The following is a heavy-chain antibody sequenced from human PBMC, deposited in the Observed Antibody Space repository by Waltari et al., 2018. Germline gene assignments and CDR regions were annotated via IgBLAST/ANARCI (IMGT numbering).Heavy chain of an antibody. Sequence: QVQLVQSGAAVKKPGASVKVSCKASGYTFTSYYMHWVRQAPGQGLEWMEISNPSGGSTSYAQKFQGRVTMTRDTSTSKVYMELSSLRSEDTAVYYCARGPRSGWSAFDYWGQGTLVTVSS. J-gene: IGHJ4*02. D-gene: IGHD6-19*01. CDR1: GYTFTSYY. V-gene: IGHV1-46*01. CDR2: SNPSGGST. CDR3: ARGPRSGWSAFDY.